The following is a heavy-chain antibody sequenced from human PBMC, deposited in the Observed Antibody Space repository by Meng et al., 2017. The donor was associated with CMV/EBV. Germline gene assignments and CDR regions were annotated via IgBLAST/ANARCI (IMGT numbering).Heavy chain of an antibody. D-gene: IGHD2/OR15-2a*01. V-gene: IGHV3-21*01. CDR3: AGDSLYGGYYYGMDV. Sequence: GGSLRLSCAASGFTFSSYSMNWVRQAPGKGLEWVSSISSSSSYIYYADSVKGRFTISRDNAKNSLYLQMNSLRAEDTAVYYCAGDSLYGGYYYGMDVWGQGTTVTVSS. CDR1: GFTFSSYS. J-gene: IGHJ6*02. CDR2: ISSSSSYI.